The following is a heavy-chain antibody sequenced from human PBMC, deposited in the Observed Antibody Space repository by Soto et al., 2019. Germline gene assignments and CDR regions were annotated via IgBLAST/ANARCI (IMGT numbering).Heavy chain of an antibody. CDR2: ISAYNGNT. D-gene: IGHD2-15*01. CDR1: GYTFTSYG. J-gene: IGHJ4*02. CDR3: ARTEHDCSGGSCYSPHFDY. Sequence: ASVKVSCTASGYTFTSYGISWVRQAPGQGLEWMGWISAYNGNTNYAQKLQGRVTMTTDTSTSTAYMELRSLRSDDTAVYYCARTEHDCSGGSCYSPHFDYWGQGTLVTVSS. V-gene: IGHV1-18*01.